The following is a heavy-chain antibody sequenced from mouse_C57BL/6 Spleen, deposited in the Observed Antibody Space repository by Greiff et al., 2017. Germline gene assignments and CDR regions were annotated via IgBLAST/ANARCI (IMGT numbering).Heavy chain of an antibody. V-gene: IGHV5-4*01. CDR1: GFTFSSYA. CDR2: ISDGGSYT. CDR3: ARDLLNAMDY. J-gene: IGHJ4*01. Sequence: EVTLVESGGGLVKPGGSLKLSCAASGFTFSSYAMSWVRQTPEKRLEWVATISDGGSYTYYPDNVKGRFTISRDNAKNNLYLQMSHLKSEDTAMYYCARDLLNAMDYWGQGTSVTVSS.